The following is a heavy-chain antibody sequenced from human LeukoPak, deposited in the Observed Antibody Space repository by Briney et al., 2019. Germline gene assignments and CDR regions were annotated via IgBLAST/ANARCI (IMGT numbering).Heavy chain of an antibody. CDR2: ISTYNDNT. D-gene: IGHD3-9*01. V-gene: IGHV1-18*01. CDR3: ARSERYFDWLRSPFDY. Sequence: GSSVKVSCKASGGTFTTYGISWVRQAPGQGLEWMTWISTYNDNTNYAQKFQGRVTMTTDTSTSTAYMELRSLRSDDTAVYYCARSERYFDWLRSPFDYWGQGTLVTVSS. J-gene: IGHJ4*02. CDR1: GGTFTTYG.